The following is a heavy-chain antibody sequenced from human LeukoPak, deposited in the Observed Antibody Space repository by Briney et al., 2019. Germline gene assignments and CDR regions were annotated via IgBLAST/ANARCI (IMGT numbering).Heavy chain of an antibody. Sequence: ASVKVSCKASGYTFTSYYMHWLRQAPGQGLEWMGQVSPSGATTYAQKFWGRVIMTRDTSTSTLNMELSDLTSEDTAVYHCAKDSGAYGPDYWGQGTLLTVSS. J-gene: IGHJ4*02. CDR3: AKDSGAYGPDY. CDR1: GYTFTSYY. CDR2: VSPSGAT. D-gene: IGHD4-17*01. V-gene: IGHV1-46*01.